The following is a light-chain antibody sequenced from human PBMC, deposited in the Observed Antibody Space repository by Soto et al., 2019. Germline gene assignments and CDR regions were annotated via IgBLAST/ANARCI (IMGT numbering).Light chain of an antibody. Sequence: QSVLTQPASVSGSPGQSITISCTGTSSDVGGYNYVSWYQQHPGKAPKLMIYEVSNRPSGVSNRSSGSKSGNTASLTISGLQAEDEADYHCSSYKSSTFYVFGTGTKVTVL. CDR3: SSYKSSTFYV. CDR2: EVS. CDR1: SSDVGGYNY. V-gene: IGLV2-14*01. J-gene: IGLJ1*01.